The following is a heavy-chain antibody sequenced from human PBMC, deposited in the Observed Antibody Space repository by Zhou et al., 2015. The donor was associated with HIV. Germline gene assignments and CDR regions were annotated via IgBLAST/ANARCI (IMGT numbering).Heavy chain of an antibody. D-gene: IGHD3-22*01. V-gene: IGHV1-18*01. CDR1: GYTFTSYG. Sequence: QVQLVQSGAEVKKPGASVKVSCKASGYTFTSYGISWVRQAPGQGLEWMGWISAYNGNTNYAQKLQGRVTMTTDTSTSTAYMELRSLRSDDTAVYYCARDPYYYDSSGYYYYYYGMDVVGPRDHGHRLL. CDR3: ARDPYYYDSSGYYYYYYGMDV. J-gene: IGHJ6*02. CDR2: ISAYNGNT.